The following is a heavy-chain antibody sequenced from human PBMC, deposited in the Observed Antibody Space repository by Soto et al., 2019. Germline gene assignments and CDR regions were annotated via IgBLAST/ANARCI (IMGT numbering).Heavy chain of an antibody. CDR2: IYYSGST. Sequence: PSETLSLTCTVSGGSISSGDYYWSWIRQPPGKGLEWIGYIYYSGSTYYNPSLKSRVTISVDTSKNQFSLKLSSVTAADTAVYYCARGTGRIAAAGPADWFDPWGRGTLVTVSS. J-gene: IGHJ5*02. CDR1: GGSISSGDYY. CDR3: ARGTGRIAAAGPADWFDP. V-gene: IGHV4-30-4*01. D-gene: IGHD6-13*01.